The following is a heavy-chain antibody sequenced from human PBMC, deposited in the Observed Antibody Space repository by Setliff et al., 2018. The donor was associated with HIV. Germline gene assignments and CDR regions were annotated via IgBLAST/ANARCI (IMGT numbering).Heavy chain of an antibody. J-gene: IGHJ4*02. Sequence: GGSLRLSCAASGFSFSIYEMNWVRQVPGKGLEWVAYISSSSYYIYYADSVKGRFTISRDNAKNSLFLQMNSLRAEDTAVYYCASIELAAMVPVDYWGQGTLVTVSS. CDR3: ASIELAAMVPVDY. V-gene: IGHV3-21*05. CDR1: GFSFSIYE. CDR2: ISSSSYYI. D-gene: IGHD5-18*01.